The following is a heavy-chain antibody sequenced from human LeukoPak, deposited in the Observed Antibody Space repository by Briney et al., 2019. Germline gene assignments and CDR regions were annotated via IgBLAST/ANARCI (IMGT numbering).Heavy chain of an antibody. Sequence: GGSLRVSCVASGFPLSSYWMSWVRQDPGKGLEWVANIKQYGSKKSYVDSVKGRFTISRDNAKNSLYLQMNSLRAEDTAIYYCTRVGYIDEGIDYWGQGTLVTVSS. V-gene: IGHV3-7*04. D-gene: IGHD5-24*01. CDR3: TRVGYIDEGIDY. CDR2: IKQYGSKK. J-gene: IGHJ4*02. CDR1: GFPLSSYW.